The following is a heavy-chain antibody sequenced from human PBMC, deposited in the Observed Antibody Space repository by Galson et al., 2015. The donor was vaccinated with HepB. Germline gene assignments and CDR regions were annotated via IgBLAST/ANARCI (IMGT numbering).Heavy chain of an antibody. CDR1: GGTFSSYT. V-gene: IGHV1-69*04. Sequence: SVKVSCKASGGTFSSYTISWVRQAPGQGLEWMGRIIPILGIANYAQKFQGRVTITADKSTSTAYMELSSLRSEDTAVYYCARDLGYSYGYIPRHTTDHDAFDIWGQGTMVTVSS. D-gene: IGHD5-18*01. J-gene: IGHJ3*02. CDR3: ARDLGYSYGYIPRHTTDHDAFDI. CDR2: IIPILGIA.